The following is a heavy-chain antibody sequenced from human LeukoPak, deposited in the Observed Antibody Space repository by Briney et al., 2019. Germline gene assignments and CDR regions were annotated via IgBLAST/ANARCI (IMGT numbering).Heavy chain of an antibody. CDR2: INPNSGGT. Sequence: ASVRVSCKASGYTFTGYYIHWVRQAPGQGLEYMGWINPNSGGTKYAQKFQGRVTMTRDTSISTVYMELSRLGSDDTAVYYCARDLYQWLPSTRPRDYYYYMDVWAEGTMVTVSS. D-gene: IGHD6-19*01. J-gene: IGHJ6*03. CDR3: ARDLYQWLPSTRPRDYYYYMDV. V-gene: IGHV1-2*02. CDR1: GYTFTGYY.